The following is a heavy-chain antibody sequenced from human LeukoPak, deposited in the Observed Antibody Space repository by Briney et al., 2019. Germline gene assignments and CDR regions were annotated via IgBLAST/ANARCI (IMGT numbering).Heavy chain of an antibody. V-gene: IGHV4-39*01. D-gene: IGHD6-13*01. CDR1: GGSISSSSYY. CDR2: IYYSGST. Sequence: SETLSLTCTVSGGSISSSSYYWGWIRQPPGKGLEWIGSIYYSGSTYYNPSLKSRITISVDTSKNQFSLKLTSVTAADTAVYYCASVYSLYDNWGQGILVIVSS. CDR3: ASVYSLYDN. J-gene: IGHJ4*02.